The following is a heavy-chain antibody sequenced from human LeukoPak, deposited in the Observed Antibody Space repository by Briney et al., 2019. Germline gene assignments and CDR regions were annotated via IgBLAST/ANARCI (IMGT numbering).Heavy chain of an antibody. Sequence: PGGSLRLSCAASGFTFDDYAMHWVRQAPGKGLEWVSGISWNSGSIGYADSVKGRFTISRDNAKNSLYLQMNSLRAEDTALYYCAKDMARWYGSLPHWGQGTLVTVSS. CDR1: GFTFDDYA. J-gene: IGHJ4*02. D-gene: IGHD6-13*01. V-gene: IGHV3-9*01. CDR3: AKDMARWYGSLPH. CDR2: ISWNSGSI.